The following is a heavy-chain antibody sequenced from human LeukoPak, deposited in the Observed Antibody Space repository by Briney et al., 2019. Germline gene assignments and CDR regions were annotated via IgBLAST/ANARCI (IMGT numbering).Heavy chain of an antibody. V-gene: IGHV3-23*01. Sequence: PGGSLRLSCAASGFTFSSYAMSWVRQAPGKGLEWVSAISGSGGSTYYADSVKGRFTISRDNSKNTLYLQMNSLRAEDTAVYYCARGPGESYDFWSGYPWYFDLWGRGTLVTVSS. CDR3: ARGPGESYDFWSGYPWYFDL. J-gene: IGHJ2*01. D-gene: IGHD3-3*01. CDR1: GFTFSSYA. CDR2: ISGSGGST.